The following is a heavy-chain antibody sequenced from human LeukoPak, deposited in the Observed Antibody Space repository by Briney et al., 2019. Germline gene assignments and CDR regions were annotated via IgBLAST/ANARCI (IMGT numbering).Heavy chain of an antibody. CDR3: TKSGGWYSSASYYFDY. V-gene: IGHV3-23*01. CDR2: ISGSGGST. CDR1: GFTFSNYA. Sequence: GRSLRLSCAASGFTFSNYAMTWVRQAPGKGLEWVSAISGSGGSTYYADSVRGRFTISRDNSKNTLYLQMNSLRAEDTAVYYCTKSGGWYSSASYYFDYWGQGNLVTVSS. J-gene: IGHJ4*02. D-gene: IGHD6-19*01.